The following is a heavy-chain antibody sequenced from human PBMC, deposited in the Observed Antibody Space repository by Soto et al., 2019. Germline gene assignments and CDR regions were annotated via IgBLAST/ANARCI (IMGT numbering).Heavy chain of an antibody. CDR3: ARSPDSSGYYPRWYYYGMDV. CDR2: IYYSGST. CDR1: GGSVSSGSYY. V-gene: IGHV4-61*01. D-gene: IGHD3-22*01. J-gene: IGHJ6*02. Sequence: SETLSLTCTVSGGSVSSGSYYWSWIRQPPGKGLDWIGYIYYSGSTYYNPSLKSRVTISVDTSKNQFSLKLSSVTAADTAVYYCARSPDSSGYYPRWYYYGMDVWGQGTTVTVSS.